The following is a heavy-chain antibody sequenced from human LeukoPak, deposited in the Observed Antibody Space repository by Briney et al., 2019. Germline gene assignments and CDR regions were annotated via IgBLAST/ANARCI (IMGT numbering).Heavy chain of an antibody. V-gene: IGHV3-48*03. D-gene: IGHD3-10*01. Sequence: GGSLRLSCAASGFTFSSYEMNWVRQAPGKGLECGSYISSSGSTIYYADSVKGRFTISRDNAKNSLYLQMNSLRAEDTAVYYCARDVGGSGSYVYFQHWGQGTLVTVSS. J-gene: IGHJ1*01. CDR3: ARDVGGSGSYVYFQH. CDR1: GFTFSSYE. CDR2: ISSSGSTI.